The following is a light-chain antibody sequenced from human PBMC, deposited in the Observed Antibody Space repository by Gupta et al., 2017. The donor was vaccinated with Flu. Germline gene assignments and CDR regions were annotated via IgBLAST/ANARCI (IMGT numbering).Light chain of an antibody. CDR3: QQESSSPIT. J-gene: IGKJ5*01. V-gene: IGKV3-20*01. Sequence: GTMYLSTGERDTLSCRASQNVSNDYLAWYQQKGGQAPRLLMYDASSRATGVADRFSGSGCGTEFTLAISRLEHEDFAVYYCQQESSSPITFGQGTRLDIK. CDR1: QNVSNDY. CDR2: DAS.